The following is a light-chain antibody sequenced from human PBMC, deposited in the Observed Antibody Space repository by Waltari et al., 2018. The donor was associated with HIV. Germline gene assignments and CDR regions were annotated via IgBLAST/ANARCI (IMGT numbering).Light chain of an antibody. Sequence: EIVMTQSPATLSVSPGEGATLSCRASHGVSNNLAWFQQKPGQAPRLLIYGASTRATGVPGRFSGSGSGKDFTLTISSLQSEDFALYYCQQNDDWPWTFGQGTKVEIK. CDR1: HGVSNN. CDR3: QQNDDWPWT. V-gene: IGKV3-15*01. J-gene: IGKJ1*01. CDR2: GAS.